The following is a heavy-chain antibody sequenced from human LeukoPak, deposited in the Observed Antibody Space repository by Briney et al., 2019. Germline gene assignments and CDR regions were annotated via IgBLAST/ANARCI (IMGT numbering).Heavy chain of an antibody. V-gene: IGHV3-23*01. J-gene: IGHJ4*02. D-gene: IGHD3-22*01. CDR2: ISGSGGST. CDR3: AKDPTDFDSSGQTYFDY. CDR1: GFTFSSYG. Sequence: TGGSLTLSCAASGFTFSSYGMSWVRQAPGEGLEWVSAISGSGGSTYYADSVKGRFTISRDNSKNTLYLQMNSLKAEDTAIYYCAKDPTDFDSSGQTYFDYWGQGTLVTVSS.